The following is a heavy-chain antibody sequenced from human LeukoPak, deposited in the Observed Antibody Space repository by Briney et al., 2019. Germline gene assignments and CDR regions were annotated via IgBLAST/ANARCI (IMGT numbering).Heavy chain of an antibody. CDR3: ARDRDSDYEWGPFDP. CDR2: TYYRSKWSN. CDR1: GDSVSSNSAS. Sequence: SQTLSLTCAISGDSVSSNSASWHWLRQSPSRGLEWLGRTYYRSKWSNDYAPSVRSRITIRPDTSRNQFSLQLNSVTPEDTAVYYCARDRDSDYEWGPFDPWGQGTLVTVSS. D-gene: IGHD4-11*01. V-gene: IGHV6-1*01. J-gene: IGHJ5*02.